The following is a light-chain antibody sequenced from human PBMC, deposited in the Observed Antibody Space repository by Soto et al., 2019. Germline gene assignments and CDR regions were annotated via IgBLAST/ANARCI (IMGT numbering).Light chain of an antibody. Sequence: QSALTQPPSASGSPGQSVTISCTGTSSDVGAYNYVSWYQHRPGKAPKLMIYEVTKRPSGVPDRSSGAKSGNTASLTVSGLQAEDEADYYCTSHAGTNNFPYVFGTGTKLTVL. CDR1: SSDVGAYNY. V-gene: IGLV2-8*01. CDR2: EVT. J-gene: IGLJ1*01. CDR3: TSHAGTNNFPYV.